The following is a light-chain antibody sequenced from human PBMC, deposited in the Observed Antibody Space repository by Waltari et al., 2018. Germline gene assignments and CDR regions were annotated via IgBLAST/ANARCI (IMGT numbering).Light chain of an antibody. CDR3: QQYLQWPPAIT. V-gene: IGKV3-15*01. CDR2: GAS. CDR1: QNIDTR. J-gene: IGKJ5*01. Sequence: ILLTQSPDTLSVSPGERATLSCRASQNIDTRLAWYQHKPGQAPRLLIYGASTRPADIPARFSGSGFGTDFSLTINSLQSEDFAVYYCQQYLQWPPAITFGPGTRLDFK.